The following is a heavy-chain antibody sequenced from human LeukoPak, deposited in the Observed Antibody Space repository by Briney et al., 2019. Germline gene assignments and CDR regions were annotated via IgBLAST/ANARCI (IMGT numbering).Heavy chain of an antibody. D-gene: IGHD5-12*01. CDR2: ISSSSSYI. V-gene: IGHV3-21*01. CDR3: ARVLPGGYDAVFDY. J-gene: IGHJ4*02. Sequence: GGSLRLSCAASGFTFSSYSMNWVRQAPGKGLEWVSSISSSSSYIYYADSVKGRFTISRDNAKNSLYLQMNSLRAEDTAVYYCARVLPGGYDAVFDYWGQGTLVTVSS. CDR1: GFTFSSYS.